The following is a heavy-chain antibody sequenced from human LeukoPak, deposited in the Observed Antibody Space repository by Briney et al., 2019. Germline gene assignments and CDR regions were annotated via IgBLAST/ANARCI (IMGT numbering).Heavy chain of an antibody. CDR1: GLTFSSYS. CDR2: IGSDSGTI. J-gene: IGHJ5*02. V-gene: IGHV3-48*01. CDR3: ARAAQPGFDP. D-gene: IGHD1-14*01. Sequence: GGSLRLSCGASGLTFSSYSMNWVRQAPGKGLEWVSYIGSDSGTIYQADSVKGRFTISRDNAKNSLYLQMNSLRAEDTAVYHCARAAQPGFDPWGQGTLVIVSS.